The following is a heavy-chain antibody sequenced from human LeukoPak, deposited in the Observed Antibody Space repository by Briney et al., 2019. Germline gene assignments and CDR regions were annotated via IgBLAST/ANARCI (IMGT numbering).Heavy chain of an antibody. CDR1: GYTFTSYY. CDR3: AREGESQLPSYYHYGMDV. D-gene: IGHD2-2*01. J-gene: IGHJ6*04. CDR2: INPSGGST. Sequence: GASVKVSCKASGYTFTSYYMHRVRQAPGQGLDWMGIINPSGGSTSYAQKFQGRVTMTRDTSTSTVYMELSSLRSEDTAVYYCAREGESQLPSYYHYGMDVWGKGTTVTVSS. V-gene: IGHV1-46*01.